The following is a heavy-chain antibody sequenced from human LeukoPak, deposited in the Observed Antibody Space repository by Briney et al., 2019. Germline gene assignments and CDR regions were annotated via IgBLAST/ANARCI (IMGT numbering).Heavy chain of an antibody. D-gene: IGHD3-22*01. J-gene: IGHJ4*02. Sequence: GGSLRLSCVASGFIFSSFGMNWVRQAPGEGLEWVSTISSSGDNRNHAASVKGRFTISRDNSKNTLYLQMNSLRDEDTAVYYCAKGQFSFDSSGYYRWGQGTLVTVSS. CDR1: GFIFSSFG. CDR2: ISSSGDNR. V-gene: IGHV3-23*01. CDR3: AKGQFSFDSSGYYR.